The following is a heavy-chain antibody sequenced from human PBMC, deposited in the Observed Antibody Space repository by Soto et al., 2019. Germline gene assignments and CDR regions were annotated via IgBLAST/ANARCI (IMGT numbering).Heavy chain of an antibody. Sequence: QVQLVQSGAEVKKPGSSVKVSCKASGGTFSSYAISWVRQAPGQGLEWMGGIIPIFGTANYAQKFQGRVTIYAGETTSTAYMELSSLRSEDTAVYYCARGTQQPAFDYYYYYGMDVWGQGTTVTVSS. J-gene: IGHJ6*02. CDR2: IIPIFGTA. V-gene: IGHV1-69*01. D-gene: IGHD6-13*01. CDR1: GGTFSSYA. CDR3: ARGTQQPAFDYYYYYGMDV.